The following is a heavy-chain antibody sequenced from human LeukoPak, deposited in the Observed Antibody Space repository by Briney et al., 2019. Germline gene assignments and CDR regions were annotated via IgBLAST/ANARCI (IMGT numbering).Heavy chain of an antibody. CDR3: ARDLVRGVITPYFDY. CDR2: FDPEDGET. CDR1: GYTLTELS. J-gene: IGHJ4*02. V-gene: IGHV1-24*01. Sequence: ASVKVSCKVSGYTLTELSMHWVRQAPGKGLEWMGGFDPEDGETIYAQKFQGRVTMTEDTSTDTAYMELSSLRAEDTAVYYCARDLVRGVITPYFDYWGQGTLVTVSS. D-gene: IGHD3-10*01.